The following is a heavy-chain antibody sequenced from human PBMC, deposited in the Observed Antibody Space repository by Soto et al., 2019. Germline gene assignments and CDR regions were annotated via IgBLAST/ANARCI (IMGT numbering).Heavy chain of an antibody. Sequence: QVQLQESGPGLVKPSETLSLTCTVSGGSISSYYWSWIRQPPGKGLEWIGYIYYSGSTNYNPSLKSRVTISVDTSKNQFSLKLSSVTAADTAVDYCAREDYGMDVWGQGTTVTVSS. CDR3: AREDYGMDV. CDR2: IYYSGST. V-gene: IGHV4-59*01. J-gene: IGHJ6*02. CDR1: GGSISSYY.